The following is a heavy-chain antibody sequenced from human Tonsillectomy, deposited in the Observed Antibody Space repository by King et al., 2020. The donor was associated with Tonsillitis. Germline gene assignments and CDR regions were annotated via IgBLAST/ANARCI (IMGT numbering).Heavy chain of an antibody. J-gene: IGHJ3*02. V-gene: IGHV3-23*04. CDR1: GFPLSSYA. CDR3: AKEDGTLALDAFDI. CDR2: ITATGGRT. Sequence: VQLVESGGGLVQPGGSLRLSCVASGFPLSSYAMSWVRQAPGKGLQWVSAITATGGRTYYADSVKGRFTLSRDNSNDMVYLQMNMLRAEETAVYYCAKEDGTLALDAFDIWGQGTLVSVSA. D-gene: IGHD1-1*01.